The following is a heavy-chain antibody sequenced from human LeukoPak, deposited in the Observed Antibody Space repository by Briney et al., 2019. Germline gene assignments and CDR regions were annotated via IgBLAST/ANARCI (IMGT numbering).Heavy chain of an antibody. CDR3: TTERRNSWYGPWFDP. D-gene: IGHD6-13*01. J-gene: IGHJ5*02. CDR2: IKSKSDGGTT. V-gene: IGHV3-15*01. CDR1: GFSFSNAW. Sequence: PGGSLRLFCAASGFSFSNAWMSWVRQAPGKGLEWVGHIKSKSDGGTTDHAAPVKGRFTISRDDSENTLYLQMNSLKAEDTAVYYCTTERRNSWYGPWFDPWGQGTLVTVSS.